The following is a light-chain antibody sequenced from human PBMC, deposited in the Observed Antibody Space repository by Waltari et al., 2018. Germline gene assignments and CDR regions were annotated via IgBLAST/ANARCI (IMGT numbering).Light chain of an antibody. CDR3: QHYDGLVVT. CDR1: QSLTSIA. CDR2: GAS. V-gene: IGKV3-20*01. Sequence: ETVLTQSPGTLSLSPGDRSTLSCRPIQSLTSIALSCYRQTPGQAPRLLTYGASRRATVIPDRFSGSGSGTDFTLTISRLEPEDVAVYYCQHYDGLVVTFGGGTKVEI. J-gene: IGKJ4*01.